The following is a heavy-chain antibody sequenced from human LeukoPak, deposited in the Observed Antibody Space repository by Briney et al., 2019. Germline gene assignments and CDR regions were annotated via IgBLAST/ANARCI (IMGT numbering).Heavy chain of an antibody. V-gene: IGHV1-18*01. CDR2: ISAYNGNT. Sequence: ASVKVSCKASGYTFTSYGTSWVRQAPGQGLEWMGWISAYNGNTNYAQKLQGRVTMTTDTSTSTAYMELRSLRSDDTAVYYCASRTFYCSSTSCYGAFDIWGQGTMVTVSS. J-gene: IGHJ3*02. CDR1: GYTFTSYG. CDR3: ASRTFYCSSTSCYGAFDI. D-gene: IGHD2-2*01.